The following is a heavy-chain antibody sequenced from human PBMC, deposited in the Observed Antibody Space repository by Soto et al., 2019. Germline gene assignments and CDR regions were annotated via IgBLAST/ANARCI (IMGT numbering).Heavy chain of an antibody. J-gene: IGHJ4*02. CDR1: GGSITTGGYY. V-gene: IGHV4-31*03. D-gene: IGHD2-15*01. Sequence: SETLSLTCTVSGGSITTGGYYWSWIRQLPGKGLEWIGHRYYSESTYYNPSLKSRVSVSLDTSKNQFSLKLSFVTAADTAMYYCARTKCSGGSCYSWSLDYWGQGTPVTVSS. CDR3: ARTKCSGGSCYSWSLDY. CDR2: RYYSEST.